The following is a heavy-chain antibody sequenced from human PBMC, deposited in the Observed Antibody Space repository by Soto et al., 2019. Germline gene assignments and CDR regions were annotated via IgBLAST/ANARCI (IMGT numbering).Heavy chain of an antibody. CDR1: GYSFTSYW. CDR3: TRLRDDDDRSGYLYYYDGMDV. CDR2: IYPGDSDT. V-gene: IGHV5-51*01. J-gene: IGHJ6*02. D-gene: IGHD3-22*01. Sequence: GESLKISCKGSGYSFTSYWIGWVRQMPGKGLEWMGIIYPGDSDTIYSPSFQGQVTISADKSISTAYLQWSSLKASDTAMYYCTRLRDDDDRSGYLYYYDGMDVWGHGTTVTVAS.